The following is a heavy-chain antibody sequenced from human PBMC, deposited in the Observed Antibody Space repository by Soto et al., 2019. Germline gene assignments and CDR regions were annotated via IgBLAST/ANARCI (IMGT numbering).Heavy chain of an antibody. J-gene: IGHJ6*03. CDR1: GGSFSGCY. Sequence: SETLSLTCAVYGGSFSGCYWSWIRQPPGKGLEWIGEINHSGSTNYNPSLKSRVTISVDTSKNQFSLKLSSVTAADTAVYYCARDGDSGYYYYMDVWGKGTTVTVSS. D-gene: IGHD4-17*01. V-gene: IGHV4-34*01. CDR2: INHSGST. CDR3: ARDGDSGYYYYMDV.